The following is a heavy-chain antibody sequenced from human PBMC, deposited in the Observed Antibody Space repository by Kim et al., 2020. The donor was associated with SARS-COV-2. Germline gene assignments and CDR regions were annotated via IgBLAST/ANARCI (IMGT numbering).Heavy chain of an antibody. D-gene: IGHD3-16*01. CDR1: GGSISSYY. CDR2: IYYSGST. J-gene: IGHJ2*01. CDR3: TISSGAGDVYVIREGWYFDR. V-gene: IGHV4-59*13. Sequence: SETLSLTCTVSGGSISSYYWSWIRQPPGKGLEWIGYIYYSGSTNYNPSLKSRVTISVDTSKNQFSRKLSSVTVADSAEYYWTISSGAGDVYVIREGWYFDRWGRGTLVTVSS.